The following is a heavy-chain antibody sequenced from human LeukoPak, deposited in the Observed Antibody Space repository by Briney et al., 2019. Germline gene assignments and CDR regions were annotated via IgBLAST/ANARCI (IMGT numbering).Heavy chain of an antibody. J-gene: IGHJ5*02. CDR3: ARGGVTDTNWFDP. D-gene: IGHD5-18*01. CDR2: INHSGST. CDR1: GGSFSGYY. Sequence: SETLSLTCAVYGGSFSGYYWSWIRQPPGKGLEWIGEINHSGSTNYNPSLKSRVTISVDTSKNQFSLKLSSVTAAHTAVYYCARGGVTDTNWFDPWGQGTLVTVSS. V-gene: IGHV4-34*01.